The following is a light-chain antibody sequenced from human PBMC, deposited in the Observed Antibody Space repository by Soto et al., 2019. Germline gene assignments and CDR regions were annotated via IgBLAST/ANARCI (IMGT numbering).Light chain of an antibody. V-gene: IGKV1-5*01. J-gene: IGKJ2*01. CDR1: QSISSW. CDR3: QQYNSYSPAT. Sequence: DIQMTQSPSTLSASVGDRVTITCRASQSISSWLAWYQQKPGKAPKLLIYDASRLESGVPSRFIGSGSGTEFTLTISSLQPDDFASYYCQQYNSYSPATFGQGTKLEIK. CDR2: DAS.